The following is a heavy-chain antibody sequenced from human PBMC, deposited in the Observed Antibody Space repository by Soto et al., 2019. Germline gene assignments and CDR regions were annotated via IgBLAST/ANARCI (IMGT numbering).Heavy chain of an antibody. CDR2: IFHSGRT. CDR1: GASIISNDW. J-gene: IGHJ4*02. CDR3: ARANLRSGWTFDH. D-gene: IGHD6-19*01. V-gene: IGHV4-4*02. Sequence: PSETLSLTCSVCGASIISNDWWIWIRQTPGKGLEWIGEIFHSGRTNYSPYFKSRVTISVDTSKSQFSLEMASVTAADTAVYYCARANLRSGWTFDHWGQGSPVTVSS.